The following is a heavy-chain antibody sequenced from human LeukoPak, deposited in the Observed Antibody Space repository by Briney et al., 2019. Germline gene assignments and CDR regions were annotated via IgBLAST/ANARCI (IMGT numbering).Heavy chain of an antibody. CDR1: GGSISSNNW. Sequence: SGTLSLTCAVSGGSISSNNWWGWVRQPPGKGLEWIGEIYHSGSPNYNPSLKSRVTISVDTSKNQFSLKLSSVTAADTAVYYCARAPLDRNFDYWGQGTLVTVSS. V-gene: IGHV4-4*02. J-gene: IGHJ4*02. D-gene: IGHD1-14*01. CDR2: IYHSGSP. CDR3: ARAPLDRNFDY.